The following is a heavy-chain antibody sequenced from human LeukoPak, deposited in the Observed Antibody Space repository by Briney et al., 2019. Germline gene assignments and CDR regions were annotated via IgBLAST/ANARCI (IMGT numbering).Heavy chain of an antibody. J-gene: IGHJ4*02. CDR1: GYTFTSYG. V-gene: IGHV1-18*01. CDR2: ISAYNGNT. D-gene: IGHD3-3*01. Sequence: GASVKVSCKASGYTFTSYGISWVRQAPGQGLEWMGWISAYNGNTNYVQKLQGRVTMTTDTSTSTAYMELRSLRSDDTAVYYCARVALGILRFLEWLPDDYWGQGTLVTVSS. CDR3: ARVALGILRFLEWLPDDY.